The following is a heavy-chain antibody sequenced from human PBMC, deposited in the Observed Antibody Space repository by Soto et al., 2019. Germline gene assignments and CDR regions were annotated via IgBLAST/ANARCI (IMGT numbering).Heavy chain of an antibody. CDR2: IYYSGST. CDR3: ARDSRGGSSEFPSAFDI. Sequence: SETLSLTCTVSGGSISSGDYYWSWIRQPPGKGLEWIGYIYYSGSTYYNPSLKSRVTISVDTSKNQFSLKLSSVTAADTAVYYCARDSRGGSSEFPSAFDIWGQGTMVTVSS. V-gene: IGHV4-30-4*01. D-gene: IGHD6-19*01. J-gene: IGHJ3*02. CDR1: GGSISSGDYY.